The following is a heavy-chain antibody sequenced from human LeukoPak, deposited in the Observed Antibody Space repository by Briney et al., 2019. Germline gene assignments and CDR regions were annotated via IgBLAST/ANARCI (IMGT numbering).Heavy chain of an antibody. CDR1: GGSLSGYY. V-gene: IGHV4-34*01. Sequence: PSETLSLTRAVYGGSLSGYYWSWIRPPPGKGLEWIGEINHSGSTNYNPSLKSRVTISVDTSKNQFSLKLSSVTAADTAVYYCARGVARSYSSSWYGPYYYYMDVWGKGTTVTVSS. CDR3: ARGVARSYSSSWYGPYYYYMDV. CDR2: INHSGST. J-gene: IGHJ6*03. D-gene: IGHD6-13*01.